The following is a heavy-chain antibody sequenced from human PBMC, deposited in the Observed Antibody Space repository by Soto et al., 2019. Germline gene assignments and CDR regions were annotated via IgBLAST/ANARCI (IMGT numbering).Heavy chain of an antibody. CDR2: INTDNVKT. CDR3: AREYCSGGRCYDVDY. J-gene: IGHJ4*02. D-gene: IGHD2-15*01. Sequence: QVQLVQSGAEVKKPGDSVMVSCKASGYTFTSYGISWVRQAPGQGLEWMGWINTDNVKTNQAQNLQGRVTMSTDTSTNTASMELRSLRSDDTAVYYCAREYCSGGRCYDVDYWGQGTLVTVSS. CDR1: GYTFTSYG. V-gene: IGHV1-18*01.